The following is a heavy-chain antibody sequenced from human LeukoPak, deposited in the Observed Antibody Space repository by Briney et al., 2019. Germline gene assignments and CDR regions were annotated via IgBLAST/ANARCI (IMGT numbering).Heavy chain of an antibody. J-gene: IGHJ4*02. CDR1: GSTFSSYS. CDR2: ISGSSSYK. D-gene: IGHD5-18*01. Sequence: PGGSLRLSCAASGSTFSSYSMDWVRQAPGKGLEWVSSISGSSSYKYYADSVKGRFTISRDNAKNSLYPQMNSLRAEDTAVYYCARGRLDTAHRTFGYWGQGTLVTVSS. V-gene: IGHV3-21*06. CDR3: ARGRLDTAHRTFGY.